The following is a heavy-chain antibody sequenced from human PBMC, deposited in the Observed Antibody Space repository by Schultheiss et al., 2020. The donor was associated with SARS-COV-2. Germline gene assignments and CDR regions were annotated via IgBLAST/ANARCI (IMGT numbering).Heavy chain of an antibody. D-gene: IGHD4-23*01. CDR2: ISSSSSYI. CDR1: GFTFSNAW. Sequence: GESLKISCAASGFTFSNAWMSWVRQAPGKGLEWVSSISSSSSYIYYADSVKGRFTISRDNSKNTLYLQMNSLRAEDTAVYYCARSGGNSYYFDYWGQGTLVTVSS. J-gene: IGHJ4*02. V-gene: IGHV3-21*01. CDR3: ARSGGNSYYFDY.